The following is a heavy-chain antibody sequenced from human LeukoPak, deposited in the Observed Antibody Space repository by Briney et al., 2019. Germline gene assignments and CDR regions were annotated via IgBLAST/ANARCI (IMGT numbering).Heavy chain of an antibody. V-gene: IGHV3-21*01. J-gene: IGHJ4*02. Sequence: GGSLRLSCAASGFTFSSYSMNWVRQAPGKGLEWVSSISSSSSYIYYADSVKGRFTISRDNAKNSLYLQMNSLRAEDTAVYYCARDGGYCSSTSCYNPLYWGQGTLVTVSS. CDR3: ARDGGYCSSTSCYNPLY. CDR1: GFTFSSYS. CDR2: ISSSSSYI. D-gene: IGHD2-2*02.